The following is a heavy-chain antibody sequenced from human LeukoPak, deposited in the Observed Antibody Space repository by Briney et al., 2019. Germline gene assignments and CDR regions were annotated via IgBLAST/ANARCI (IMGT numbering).Heavy chain of an antibody. CDR1: GFAVSSNY. CDR2: IYRGGDT. J-gene: IGHJ4*02. Sequence: GGSLRLSCAASGFAVSSNYMSWVRQAPGKGLEWVSVIYRGGDTYYADSVKGRFTISRDNSKNTLDLQMNSLRAEDTAVYYCALQRDPVDYWGQGTLVTVSS. CDR3: ALQRDPVDY. D-gene: IGHD1-1*01. V-gene: IGHV3-53*01.